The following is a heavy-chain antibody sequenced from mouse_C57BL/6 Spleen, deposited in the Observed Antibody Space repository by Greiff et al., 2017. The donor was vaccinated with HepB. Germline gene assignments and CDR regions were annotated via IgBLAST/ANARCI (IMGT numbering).Heavy chain of an antibody. CDR3: AKGAYGSSLFDY. D-gene: IGHD1-1*01. CDR2: IDPSDSYT. J-gene: IGHJ2*01. CDR1: GYTFTSYW. V-gene: IGHV1-50*01. Sequence: VQLQQPGAELVKPGASVKLSCKASGYTFTSYWMQWVKQRPGQGLEWIGEIDPSDSYTNYNQKFKGKATLTVDTSSSTAYMQLSSLTSEDSAVYYCAKGAYGSSLFDYWGQGTTLTVSS.